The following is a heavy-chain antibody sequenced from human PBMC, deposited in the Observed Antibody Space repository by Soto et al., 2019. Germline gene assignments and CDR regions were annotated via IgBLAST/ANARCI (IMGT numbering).Heavy chain of an antibody. J-gene: IGHJ4*02. V-gene: IGHV1-3*01. CDR2: INAGNGNT. Sequence: ASVKVSCKASGYTFSKYAMQWVRQALGQRPEWMGWINAGNGNTKYSQKFQGRVTITRDTSASTAYMELSSLRSEDTAVYYCARSIVVVTALDYWGQGTLVTVS. CDR1: GYTFSKYA. CDR3: ARSIVVVTALDY. D-gene: IGHD2-21*02.